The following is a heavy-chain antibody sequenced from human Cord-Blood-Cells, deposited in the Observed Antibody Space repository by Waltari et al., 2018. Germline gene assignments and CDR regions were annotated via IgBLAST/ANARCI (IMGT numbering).Heavy chain of an antibody. J-gene: IGHJ5*02. CDR1: GYTFTGYY. D-gene: IGHD1-26*01. CDR2: MNPNSDGT. CDR3: ASLYSGGYRNWFDP. V-gene: IGHV1-2*02. Sequence: QVQLVQSGAEVKKPGASVKVSCKASGYTFTGYYMHWVRQAPGQGPEWVGWMNPNSDGTNYAQKFQGRVTMTRDTSISTAYMELSRLGSDDTAVYYWASLYSGGYRNWFDPWGQGTLVTVSS.